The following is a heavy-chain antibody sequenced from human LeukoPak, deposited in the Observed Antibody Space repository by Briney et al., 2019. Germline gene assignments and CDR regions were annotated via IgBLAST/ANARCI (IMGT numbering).Heavy chain of an antibody. CDR1: GGSISSGGYY. CDR3: ARGYGSGSYYIGRPYFDY. Sequence: SETLSLTCTVPGGSISSGGYYWSWIRQHPGKGLEWIGYIYYSGSTYYNPSLKSRVTISVDTSKNQFSLKLSSVTAADTAVYYCARGYGSGSYYIGRPYFDYWGQGTLVTVSS. CDR2: IYYSGST. J-gene: IGHJ4*02. V-gene: IGHV4-31*03. D-gene: IGHD3-10*01.